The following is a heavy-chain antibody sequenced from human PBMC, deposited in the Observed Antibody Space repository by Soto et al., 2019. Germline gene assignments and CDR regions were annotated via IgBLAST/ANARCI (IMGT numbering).Heavy chain of an antibody. D-gene: IGHD2-2*01. Sequence: GASVKVSCKASGGTFSSYTISWVRQAPGQGLERKGRIIPILGIANYAQKFQGRVTITADKSTSTAYMELSSLRSEDTAVYYCARVPVVPAAIGGEYYYYYMDVWGKGTTVTVSS. CDR3: ARVPVVPAAIGGEYYYYYMDV. CDR2: IIPILGIA. J-gene: IGHJ6*03. V-gene: IGHV1-69*02. CDR1: GGTFSSYT.